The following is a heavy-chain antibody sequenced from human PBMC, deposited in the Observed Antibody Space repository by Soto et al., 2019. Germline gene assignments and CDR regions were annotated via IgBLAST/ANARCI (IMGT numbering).Heavy chain of an antibody. V-gene: IGHV4-59*01. J-gene: IGHJ6*02. CDR3: ARDYDFWSGYGPNGMDV. Sequence: PSETLSLTCTVSGGSISGYYWSWIRQPPGKGLEWIGYMYNTGSTVYNPSFKSRVTISVDTSKNQFSLKLNSVTAADTAVYYCARDYDFWSGYGPNGMDVWGQGTTVTVSS. CDR2: MYNTGST. D-gene: IGHD3-3*01. CDR1: GGSISGYY.